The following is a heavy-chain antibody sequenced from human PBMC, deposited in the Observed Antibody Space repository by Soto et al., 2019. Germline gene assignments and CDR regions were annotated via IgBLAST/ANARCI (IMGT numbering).Heavy chain of an antibody. V-gene: IGHV4-34*01. Sequence: QVQLQQWGAGLLKPSETLSLTCAVYGGSFSGYYWNWIRQPPGKGLEWIGEINHSGSTNYNPSLKSRDTISVDTSKNQFSLKLSSVTAADTAVYYCARGWGRIFDYWGQGTLVTVSS. J-gene: IGHJ4*02. CDR3: ARGWGRIFDY. CDR1: GGSFSGYY. D-gene: IGHD7-27*01. CDR2: INHSGST.